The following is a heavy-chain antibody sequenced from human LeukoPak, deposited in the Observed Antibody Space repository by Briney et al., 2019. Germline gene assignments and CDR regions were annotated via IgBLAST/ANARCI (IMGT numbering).Heavy chain of an antibody. CDR1: GGSISSGGYY. V-gene: IGHV4-31*03. CDR3: ARADYSNYLARFYYYGMDV. CDR2: IYYSGST. Sequence: TSETLSLTCTVSGGSISSGGYYWSWIRQHPGKGLEWIGYIYYSGSTYYNPSLKSRVTISVDTSKNQFSLKLSSVTAADTAVYYCARADYSNYLARFYYYGMDVWGQGTTVTVSS. D-gene: IGHD4-4*01. J-gene: IGHJ6*02.